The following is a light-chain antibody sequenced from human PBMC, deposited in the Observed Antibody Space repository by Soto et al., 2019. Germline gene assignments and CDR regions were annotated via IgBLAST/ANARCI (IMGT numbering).Light chain of an antibody. CDR1: SSNIGAGYD. CDR3: QSYDSSLSRYV. V-gene: IGLV1-40*01. J-gene: IGLJ1*01. CDR2: GNS. Sequence: QSVLTQPPSVSGAPGQRVTISCTGSSSNIGAGYDVHWYQQLPGTAPKLLIYGNSNRPSGVPDRFSGSKSGTSASLAITGLQAEDAADYYCQSYDSSLSRYVFGNGTKVT.